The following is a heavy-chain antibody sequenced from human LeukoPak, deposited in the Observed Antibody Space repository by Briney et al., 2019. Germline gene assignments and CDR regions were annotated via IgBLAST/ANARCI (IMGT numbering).Heavy chain of an antibody. CDR2: IRHSGST. CDR3: ARAGIPWNPADC. D-gene: IGHD1-14*01. V-gene: IGHV4-59*12. CDR1: GGSISSYY. J-gene: IGHJ4*02. Sequence: PSETLSLTCTVSGGSISSYYWSWIRQPPGKGLEWTGEIRHSGSTNYSPSLKSRVTISIDKSKNQLSLKLSSVTAADTANYFCARAGIPWNPADCWGQGTLVIVSS.